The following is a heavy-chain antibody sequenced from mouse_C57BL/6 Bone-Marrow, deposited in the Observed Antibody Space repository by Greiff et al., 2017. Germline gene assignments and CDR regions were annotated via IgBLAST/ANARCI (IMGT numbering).Heavy chain of an antibody. V-gene: IGHV1-59*01. CDR3: ARFITTTPYYFDY. CDR1: GYTFTSYW. J-gene: IGHJ2*01. Sequence: QVQLQQPGAELVRPGTSVKLSCKASGYTFTSYWMHWVKQRPGQGLEWIGVIDPSDSYTNYNQKFKGKATLTVDTSSSTAYMQLSSLTSEDSAVYYCARFITTTPYYFDYWGQGTTLTVSS. CDR2: IDPSDSYT. D-gene: IGHD1-1*01.